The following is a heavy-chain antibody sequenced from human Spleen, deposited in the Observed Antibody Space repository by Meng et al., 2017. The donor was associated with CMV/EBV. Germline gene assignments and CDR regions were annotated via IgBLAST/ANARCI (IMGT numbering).Heavy chain of an antibody. Sequence: AASGFTFSDYNMNWVRQAPGKGLEWVASISSSSTYIYYADSVKGRFTISRDNAKNSVSLQMTSLSAEDAAVYFCGRDTVVVPAVNDHWGQGTLVTVSS. CDR2: ISSSSTYI. D-gene: IGHD2-2*01. CDR3: GRDTVVVPAVNDH. V-gene: IGHV3-21*06. CDR1: GFTFSDYN. J-gene: IGHJ5*02.